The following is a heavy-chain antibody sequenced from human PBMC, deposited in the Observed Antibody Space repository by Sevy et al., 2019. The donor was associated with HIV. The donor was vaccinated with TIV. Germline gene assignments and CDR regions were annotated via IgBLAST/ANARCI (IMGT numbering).Heavy chain of an antibody. J-gene: IGHJ4*02. D-gene: IGHD6-19*01. CDR3: AKVEQWLGLFDY. Sequence: GGSLRLSCAASGFTFSVYWMNWVRQAPGKGLEWVSAISGSGGSTYYADSVKGRFTISRDNSKNTLYLQMNSLRAEDTAVYYCAKVEQWLGLFDYWGQGTLVTVSS. CDR2: ISGSGGST. CDR1: GFTFSVYW. V-gene: IGHV3-23*01.